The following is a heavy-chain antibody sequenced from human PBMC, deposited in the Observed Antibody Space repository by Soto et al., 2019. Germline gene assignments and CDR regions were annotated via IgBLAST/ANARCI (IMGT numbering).Heavy chain of an antibody. Sequence: PGGSLRLSCAASGFTFSDYYMSWIRQAPGKGLEWVSYISSSGSTIYYADSVKGRFTISRDNAKNSLYLQMNSLRAENTAVYYCATYSSRGSRDYYYYGMDVWGQGTTVTVTS. D-gene: IGHD6-13*01. CDR2: ISSSGSTI. V-gene: IGHV3-11*01. CDR1: GFTFSDYY. J-gene: IGHJ6*02. CDR3: ATYSSRGSRDYYYYGMDV.